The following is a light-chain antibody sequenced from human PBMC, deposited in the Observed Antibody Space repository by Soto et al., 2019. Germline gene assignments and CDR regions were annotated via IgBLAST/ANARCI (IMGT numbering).Light chain of an antibody. J-gene: IGKJ5*01. CDR2: GAS. CDR3: QQYGSSWIT. CDR1: QSVSSSY. Sequence: EIVLTQSPGTLSLSPGERATLSCRASQSVSSSYLAWYQQKPGQAPRLLIYGASSRATGIPDRFSGSGSGTDFTLTISRLEPVDFAVYYCQQYGSSWITFGQGTRLEI. V-gene: IGKV3-20*01.